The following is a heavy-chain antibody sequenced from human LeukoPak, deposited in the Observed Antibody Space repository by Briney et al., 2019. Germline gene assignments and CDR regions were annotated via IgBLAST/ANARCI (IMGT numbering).Heavy chain of an antibody. CDR3: ARDSTSYDSSGYYQLYFDY. CDR1: GFTLSSYE. CDR2: ISSSGSTI. D-gene: IGHD3-22*01. V-gene: IGHV3-48*03. J-gene: IGHJ4*02. Sequence: PGGSLRLSCAASGFTLSSYEMNWVRQAPGKGLEWVSYISSSGSTIYYADSVKGRFTISRDNAKNSLYLQMNSLRAEDTAVYYCARDSTSYDSSGYYQLYFDYWGQGTLVTVSS.